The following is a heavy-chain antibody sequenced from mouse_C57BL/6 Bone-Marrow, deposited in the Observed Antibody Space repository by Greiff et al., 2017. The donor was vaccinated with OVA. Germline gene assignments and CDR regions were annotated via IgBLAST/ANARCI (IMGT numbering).Heavy chain of an antibody. D-gene: IGHD1-1*01. CDR1: GFTFSSYA. CDR3: TRDLYYGSSLFDD. V-gene: IGHV5-9-1*02. CDR2: ISSGGDYI. Sequence: EVKLVESGEGLVKPGGSLKLSCAASGFTFSSYAMSWVRQTPEKRLEWVAYISSGGDYIYYADTVKGRFTISRDNARNTLYLQMSSLKSEDTAMYYCTRDLYYGSSLFDDWGQGTTLTVSS. J-gene: IGHJ2*01.